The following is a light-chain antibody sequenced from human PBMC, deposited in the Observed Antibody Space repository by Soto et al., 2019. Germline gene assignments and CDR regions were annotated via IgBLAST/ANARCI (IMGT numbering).Light chain of an antibody. V-gene: IGKV1-5*01. CDR1: QSISSW. J-gene: IGKJ4*01. CDR2: GAS. CDR3: YQYDSSPLT. Sequence: DIQMTQSPSTLSASVGDRVTITCRASQSISSWLAWYQQKPGKAPKLLIYGASSRATGIPDRFSGSGSGTDFALTISSREPEDFAVYYCYQYDSSPLTFGGGTKVEIK.